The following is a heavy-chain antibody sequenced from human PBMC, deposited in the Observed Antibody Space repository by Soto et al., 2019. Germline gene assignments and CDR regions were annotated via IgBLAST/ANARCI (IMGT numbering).Heavy chain of an antibody. Sequence: GGSLRLSCAASGFTFSNAWMNWVRQAPGKGLEWVGRIKSKTDGGTTDYAAPVKGRFTISRDDSKNTLYLQMNSLKTGDTAVYYCTTDSPLGNSGWYSRGFDYWGQGTLVTVSS. CDR2: IKSKTDGGTT. D-gene: IGHD6-19*01. V-gene: IGHV3-15*07. CDR3: TTDSPLGNSGWYSRGFDY. J-gene: IGHJ4*02. CDR1: GFTFSNAW.